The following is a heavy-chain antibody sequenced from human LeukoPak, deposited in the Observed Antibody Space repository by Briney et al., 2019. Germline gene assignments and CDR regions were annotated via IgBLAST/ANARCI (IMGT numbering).Heavy chain of an antibody. CDR2: IYYSGST. J-gene: IGHJ5*02. V-gene: IGHV4-59*01. CDR3: ARSAGPAYCGGDCYSSLYWFDP. CDR1: GGSISSYY. Sequence: PSETLSLTCTVSGGSISSYYWSWIRQPPGKGLEWIGYIYYSGSTNYNPSLKSRVTISVDTSKNQFSLKLSSVTAADTAVYYCARSAGPAYCGGDCYSSLYWFDPWGQGTLVTVSS. D-gene: IGHD2-21*02.